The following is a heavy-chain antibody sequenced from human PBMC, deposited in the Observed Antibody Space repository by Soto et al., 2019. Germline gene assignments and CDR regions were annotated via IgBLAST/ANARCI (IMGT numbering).Heavy chain of an antibody. D-gene: IGHD2-2*03. Sequence: PSETLSLTCTVSGGSISTYYWSWIRQPPGKGLEWIGYIYYSGSTNYNPSLKSRVTISVDTSKDQFSLHLISVTTADTAVYFCEREGNLGRWIQPLDSWGQGTLVTVSS. V-gene: IGHV4-59*01. CDR2: IYYSGST. CDR1: GGSISTYY. J-gene: IGHJ4*02. CDR3: EREGNLGRWIQPLDS.